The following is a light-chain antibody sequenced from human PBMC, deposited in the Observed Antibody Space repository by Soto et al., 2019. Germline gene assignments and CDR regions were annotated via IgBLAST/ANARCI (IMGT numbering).Light chain of an antibody. J-gene: IGKJ5*01. CDR3: QQYGSSPTIT. V-gene: IGKV3-20*01. CDR2: GAS. CDR1: QSVSSRY. Sequence: EILLTQSPGTLSLSPGERATLSCRASQSVSSRYLAWYQQKPGQAPRLLIYGASSRTAGIPDRFSGSGSGTDFTLTISRLETEDFAVYYCQQYGSSPTITFGQGTRLEIK.